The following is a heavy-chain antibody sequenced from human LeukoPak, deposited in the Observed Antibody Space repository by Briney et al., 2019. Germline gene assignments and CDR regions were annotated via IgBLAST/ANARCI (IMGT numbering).Heavy chain of an antibody. J-gene: IGHJ4*02. D-gene: IGHD3-9*01. Sequence: GGSLRPSCAASGFTFNTFNMNWVRQAPGKGLEWVSSITSGGDYIYYADSVKGRFTTSRDNAKNSLSLELDSLRVEDTAVYYCARGHYDVLAASYKWTPHHGGRETLVTVSS. CDR3: ARGHYDVLAASYKWTPHH. CDR1: GFTFNTFN. CDR2: ITSGGDYI. V-gene: IGHV3-21*01.